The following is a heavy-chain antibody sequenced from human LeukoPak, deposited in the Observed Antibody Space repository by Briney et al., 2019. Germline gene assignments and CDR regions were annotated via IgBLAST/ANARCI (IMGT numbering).Heavy chain of an antibody. V-gene: IGHV3-20*01. D-gene: IGHD3-16*01. Sequence: GSLRLSCEASGFTFCDYGMSWVRQAPGKGLEWVSGLNWNGGSTGYADSVKGRFTISRDNAKNSLYLLMNSLRAEDTALYHCARVWESRTSYTNWFDPWGQGTLVTVSS. CDR2: LNWNGGST. J-gene: IGHJ5*02. CDR1: GFTFCDYG. CDR3: ARVWESRTSYTNWFDP.